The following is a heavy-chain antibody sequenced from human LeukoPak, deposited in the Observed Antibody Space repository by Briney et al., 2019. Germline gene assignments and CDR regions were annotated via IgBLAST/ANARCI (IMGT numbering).Heavy chain of an antibody. Sequence: TSETLSLTCAVYGGSFSGYYWSWIRQPPGKGLEWIGETNHSGSTNYNPSLKSRVTISVDTSKNQFSLKLSSVTAADTAVYYCARGQGTRMVRGVPPRPNWFDPWGQGTLVTVSS. V-gene: IGHV4-34*01. J-gene: IGHJ5*02. CDR1: GGSFSGYY. CDR3: ARGQGTRMVRGVPPRPNWFDP. CDR2: TNHSGST. D-gene: IGHD3-10*01.